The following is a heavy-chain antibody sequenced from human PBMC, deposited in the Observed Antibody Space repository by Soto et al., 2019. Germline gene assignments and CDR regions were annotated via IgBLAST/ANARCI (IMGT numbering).Heavy chain of an antibody. CDR1: GFTFSGYG. CDR2: ISYYGTNE. J-gene: IGHJ4*02. Sequence: QVQLVESGGGVVQPGRSLRLSCEASGFTFSGYGMHWVRQAPGKGLEWVAVISYYGTNEYYEDSVKGRFTISRDKSKNPLYLKMNSLRIEDTAVYFCAKEDPSGRYSLDYWGQGSQVTVSS. V-gene: IGHV3-30*18. CDR3: AKEDPSGRYSLDY. D-gene: IGHD1-26*01.